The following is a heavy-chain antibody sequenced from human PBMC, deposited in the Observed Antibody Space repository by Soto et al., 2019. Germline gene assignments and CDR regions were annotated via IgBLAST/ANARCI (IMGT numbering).Heavy chain of an antibody. CDR1: GFTFSNFG. Sequence: QVQLVESGGGVVQPGRSLRLSCTASGFTFSNFGTHWVRQAPGKGLEWVALMSYDGNIIYYADSVKGRFTISRDNSNNTLYLQMNNLRREDSGVYYCAKGGFIVVEPAATFRCDPWGQGTLVTVSS. D-gene: IGHD2-2*01. CDR3: AKGGFIVVEPAATFRCDP. CDR2: MSYDGNII. V-gene: IGHV3-30*18. J-gene: IGHJ5*02.